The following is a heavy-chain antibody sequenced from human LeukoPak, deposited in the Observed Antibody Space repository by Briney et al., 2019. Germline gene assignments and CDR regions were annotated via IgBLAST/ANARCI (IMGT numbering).Heavy chain of an antibody. CDR3: NSQKYCSGGSCYSDY. Sequence: ASVKASCKASGYTFTSYGISWVRQAPGQGLEWMGWISAYNGNTNYAQKLQGRVTMTTDTSTSTAYMELRSLRSDDTAVYYCNSQKYCSGGSCYSDYWGQGTLVTVSS. CDR1: GYTFTSYG. CDR2: ISAYNGNT. D-gene: IGHD2-15*01. J-gene: IGHJ4*02. V-gene: IGHV1-18*01.